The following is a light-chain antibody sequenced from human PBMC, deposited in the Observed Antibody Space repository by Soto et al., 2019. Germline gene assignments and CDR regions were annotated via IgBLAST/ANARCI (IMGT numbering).Light chain of an antibody. Sequence: IVLTQSPGTLSLSPGDRATLSCRASQSVSSSYLAWYQQKPGQAPRLLIYGASSRATGIPDRFSGSGSGTDFTLTISSLQPEDFATYYCQQTYSTPPTFGQGTKVDIK. CDR3: QQTYSTPPT. CDR1: QSVSSSY. V-gene: IGKV3-20*01. CDR2: GAS. J-gene: IGKJ1*01.